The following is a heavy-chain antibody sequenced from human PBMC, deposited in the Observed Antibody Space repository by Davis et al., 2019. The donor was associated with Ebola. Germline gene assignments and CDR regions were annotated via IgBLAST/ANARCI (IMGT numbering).Heavy chain of an antibody. CDR1: GYSFTSYW. CDR3: ARNGDYGYYYYGMDV. Sequence: GESLKISCKGSGYSFTSYWIGWVRQMPGKGLEWMGIIYPGDSDTRYSPSFQGQVTISADKSISTAYLQWSSLKASDTAMYYCARNGDYGYYYYGMDVWGQGTTVTVSS. CDR2: IYPGDSDT. J-gene: IGHJ6*02. V-gene: IGHV5-51*01. D-gene: IGHD4-17*01.